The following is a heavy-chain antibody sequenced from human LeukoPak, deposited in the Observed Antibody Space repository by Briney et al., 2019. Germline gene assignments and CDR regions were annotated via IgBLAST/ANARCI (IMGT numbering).Heavy chain of an antibody. CDR1: GFTFSSYW. J-gene: IGHJ6*04. CDR2: ISSDGSST. Sequence: GGSLRLSCAASGFTFSSYWMHWVRQAPGKGLVWVSRISSDGSSTTYADSVKGRFTISRDNAKNSLFLQMNSLRAEDTAVYFCAKSTRAVMAMMDVWGKGTTVTVSS. V-gene: IGHV3-74*01. D-gene: IGHD3-16*01. CDR3: AKSTRAVMAMMDV.